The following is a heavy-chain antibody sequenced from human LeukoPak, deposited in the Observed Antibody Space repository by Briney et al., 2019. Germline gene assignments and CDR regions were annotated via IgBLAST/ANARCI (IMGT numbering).Heavy chain of an antibody. Sequence: GGSLRLSCAASGFTFSTYGMSWVRQAPGKGLVWVSRINTDGSNTNYADSVKGRFTISRDNAKNTVYLQLNSLRAEDTAVYYCARGARSSYFFDYWGQGTLVSVSS. D-gene: IGHD3-10*01. J-gene: IGHJ4*02. CDR1: GFTFSTYG. CDR3: ARGARSSYFFDY. CDR2: INTDGSNT. V-gene: IGHV3-74*01.